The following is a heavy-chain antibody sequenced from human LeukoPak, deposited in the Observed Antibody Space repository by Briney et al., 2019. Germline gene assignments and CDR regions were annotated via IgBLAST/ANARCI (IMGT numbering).Heavy chain of an antibody. Sequence: GGSLRLSCAASGFTFSDHAMSWVRQAPAKGLEWVSSINGNGGGSYYIDSVKGRFTVSRDNSENALYLQMNNLRTEDTAVYFCVKGGTADWVGWTHWGQGSLVTVFS. CDR1: GFTFSDHA. D-gene: IGHD7-27*01. J-gene: IGHJ4*02. CDR2: INGNGGGS. CDR3: VKGGTADWVGWTH. V-gene: IGHV3-23*01.